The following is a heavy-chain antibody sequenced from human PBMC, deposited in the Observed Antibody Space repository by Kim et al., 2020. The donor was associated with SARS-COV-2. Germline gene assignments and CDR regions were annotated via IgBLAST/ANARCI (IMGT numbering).Heavy chain of an antibody. CDR2: A. Sequence: ANYARKFQGRVTITADKSTSTAYMELSSLRSEDTAVYYCVRTGGRYPFDLWGRGTLVTVSS. J-gene: IGHJ2*01. CDR3: VRTGGRYPFDL. D-gene: IGHD3-16*02. V-gene: IGHV1-69*02.